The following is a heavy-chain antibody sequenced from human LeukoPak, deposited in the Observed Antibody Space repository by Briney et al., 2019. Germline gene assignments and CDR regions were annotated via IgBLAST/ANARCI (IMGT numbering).Heavy chain of an antibody. V-gene: IGHV3-30*02. J-gene: IGHJ6*03. Sequence: GGSLRLSCAASGFTFSSYGMHWVRQAPGKGLEWVAFIRYDGSNKYYADSVKGRFTISRDNSKNTLYLQMNSLRAEDKAVYYCARDPITMVRGVIRNYYYYMDVWGKGTTVTISS. D-gene: IGHD3-10*01. CDR1: GFTFSSYG. CDR3: ARDPITMVRGVIRNYYYYMDV. CDR2: IRYDGSNK.